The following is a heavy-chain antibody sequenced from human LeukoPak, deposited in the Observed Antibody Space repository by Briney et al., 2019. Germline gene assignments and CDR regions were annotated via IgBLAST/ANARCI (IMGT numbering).Heavy chain of an antibody. CDR3: ARRDYYQTDYNYHSFEY. Sequence: LETLSLTCAVSGDSIISTKWWSWLRQPPGKGLEWIGEVFHSGTTNYNPSLKSRGTISVDKSNNQFFLRLSSVTAADTAVYYCARRDYYQTDYNYHSFEYWGQGTLVTVSS. CDR2: VFHSGTT. D-gene: IGHD3-16*01. V-gene: IGHV4-4*02. J-gene: IGHJ4*02. CDR1: GDSIISTKW.